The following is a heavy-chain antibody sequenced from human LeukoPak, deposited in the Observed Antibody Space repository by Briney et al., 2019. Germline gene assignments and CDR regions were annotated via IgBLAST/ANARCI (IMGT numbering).Heavy chain of an antibody. J-gene: IGHJ5*02. Sequence: PSQTLSLTCAVSGGSISSGGYSWSWIRQRPEKGLEWIGYIYHSGSTYYNPSLKSRVTISVDRSKNQFSLKLSSVTAADTAVYYCARVFWPPGWFDPWGQGTLVTVSS. V-gene: IGHV4-30-2*01. CDR1: GGSISSGGYS. D-gene: IGHD3-3*01. CDR3: ARVFWPPGWFDP. CDR2: IYHSGST.